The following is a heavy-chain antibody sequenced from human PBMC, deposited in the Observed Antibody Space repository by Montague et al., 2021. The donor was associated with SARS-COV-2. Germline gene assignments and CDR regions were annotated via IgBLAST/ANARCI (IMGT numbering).Heavy chain of an antibody. CDR1: GFSLSTSGMC. D-gene: IGHD4-23*01. Sequence: PALGKPTQTLTLTCTFSGFSLSTSGMCVSWIRQPPGKALEWLTLIDWDDDKYYSTSLKTRLTISKDTSKNQVVLTMTNMDPVDTATYYCARGYGTTVVTRAFDYWGQGTLVTVSS. CDR2: IDWDDDK. J-gene: IGHJ4*02. CDR3: ARGYGTTVVTRAFDY. V-gene: IGHV2-70*01.